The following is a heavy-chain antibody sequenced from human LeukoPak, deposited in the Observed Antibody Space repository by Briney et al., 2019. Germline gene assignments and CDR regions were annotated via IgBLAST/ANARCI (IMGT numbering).Heavy chain of an antibody. CDR1: GFTFSNYG. J-gene: IGHJ5*02. CDR2: IWYDGSYK. V-gene: IGHV3-33*01. Sequence: GRSLRLSCAASGFTFSNYGMHWVRQAPGKGLEWVAVIWYDGSYKSYGDSVKGRFTISRDNSKNTLFLHMNSLRADDTAVYYCARDTLIAAPKTGTVTRIGWFDTWGQGTLVTVSS. CDR3: ARDTLIAAPKTGTVTRIGWFDT. D-gene: IGHD6-13*01.